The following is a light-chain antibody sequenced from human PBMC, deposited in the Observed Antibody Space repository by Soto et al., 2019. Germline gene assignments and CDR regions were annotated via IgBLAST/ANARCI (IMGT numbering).Light chain of an antibody. CDR1: QSVSSSY. CDR2: GAS. V-gene: IGKV3-20*01. Sequence: IVLTQSPGTLSLTPGERATLSCRASQSVSSSYLAWYQQKPGQAPRLLIYGASSRATGIPDRFSGSGSGTDFTLTISRLEPEDSAVYYCQQNGSSPPFTFGPGTRVDIK. CDR3: QQNGSSPPFT. J-gene: IGKJ3*01.